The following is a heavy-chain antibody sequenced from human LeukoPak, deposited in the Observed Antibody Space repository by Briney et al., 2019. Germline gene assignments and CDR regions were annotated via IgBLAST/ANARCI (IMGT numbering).Heavy chain of an antibody. CDR2: INPNSGGT. CDR1: GYTFTGYY. Sequence: ASVKVSCKASGYTFTGYYMHWVRQAPGQGLEWMGWINPNSGGTNYAQKFQGRVTMTRDTSISTDYMELSRLRSDDTAVYYCARDGYYDSSGYLYNWFDPWGQGTLVTVSS. J-gene: IGHJ5*02. D-gene: IGHD3-22*01. CDR3: ARDGYYDSSGYLYNWFDP. V-gene: IGHV1-2*02.